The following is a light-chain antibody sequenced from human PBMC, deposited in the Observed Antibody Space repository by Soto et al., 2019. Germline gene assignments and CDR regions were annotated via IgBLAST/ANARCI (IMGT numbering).Light chain of an antibody. CDR2: DVS. V-gene: IGLV2-14*01. Sequence: QSALTQPASVSGSPGQSITISCTGTSSDVGGYNYVSWYQQHPGKAPKLMTYDVSNRPSGVSNRFSGSKSGNTASLTISGLQAEDEADYYCSSYTITSTVVFGGGTKVTVL. CDR1: SSDVGGYNY. CDR3: SSYTITSTVV. J-gene: IGLJ2*01.